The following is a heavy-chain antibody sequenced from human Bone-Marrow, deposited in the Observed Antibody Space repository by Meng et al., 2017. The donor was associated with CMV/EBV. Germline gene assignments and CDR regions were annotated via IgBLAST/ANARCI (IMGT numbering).Heavy chain of an antibody. V-gene: IGHV4-59*01. J-gene: IGHJ4*02. D-gene: IGHD1-26*01. CDR2: IYYSGST. CDR3: ARSGSYRSILFDF. CDR1: GGSISSYY. Sequence: GSLRLSCTVSGGSISSYYWSWIRQPPGKGLEWIGYIYYSGSTNYNPSLKSRVTISGDTSKNQFSLKLSSVTAADTAVYYCARSGSYRSILFDFWGQGTLVTVSS.